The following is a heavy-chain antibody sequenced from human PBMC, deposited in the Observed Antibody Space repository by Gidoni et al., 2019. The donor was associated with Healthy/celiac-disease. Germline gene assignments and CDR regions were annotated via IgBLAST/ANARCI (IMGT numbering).Heavy chain of an antibody. D-gene: IGHD6-19*01. Sequence: EVQLVESGGGLVQLGGSLRLSCAASGFTFSSYWMHWVRQAPGKGLVWVSRINSDGSSTSYADSVKGRFTISRDNAKNTLYLQMNSLSAEDTAVYYCARGQLRYSRGWYGYWGQGTLVTVSS. CDR3: ARGQLRYSRGWYGY. V-gene: IGHV3-74*01. CDR1: GFTFSSYW. J-gene: IGHJ4*02. CDR2: INSDGSST.